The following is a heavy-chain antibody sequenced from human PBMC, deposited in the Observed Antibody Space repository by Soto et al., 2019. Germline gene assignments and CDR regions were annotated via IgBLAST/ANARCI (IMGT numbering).Heavy chain of an antibody. J-gene: IGHJ4*02. D-gene: IGHD2-2*01. Sequence: TGESLKISCKGSGYNFINHWIAWVRQMPGKGLEWMGIVYLDDSDTRYSPSFQGQVTISADKSISTAYLQWGSLEASDTAMYYCARPTYCSSTHCSPFDYWGQGTLVTVSS. CDR2: VYLDDSDT. V-gene: IGHV5-51*01. CDR3: ARPTYCSSTHCSPFDY. CDR1: GYNFINHW.